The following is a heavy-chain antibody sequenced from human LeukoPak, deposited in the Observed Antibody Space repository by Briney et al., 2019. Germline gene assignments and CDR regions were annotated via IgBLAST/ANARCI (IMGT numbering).Heavy chain of an antibody. CDR2: IYYSGST. CDR1: GGSVSSGSYY. D-gene: IGHD6-19*01. V-gene: IGHV4-61*01. J-gene: IGHJ2*01. Sequence: SETLSLTCTVSGGSVSSGSYYWSWIRQPPGKGLEWIGYIYYSGSTNYNPSLKSRVTISVDTSKNQFSLKLSSVTAADTAVYYCARAPGYSSGWLTVWYFDLWGRGTLVTVSS. CDR3: ARAPGYSSGWLTVWYFDL.